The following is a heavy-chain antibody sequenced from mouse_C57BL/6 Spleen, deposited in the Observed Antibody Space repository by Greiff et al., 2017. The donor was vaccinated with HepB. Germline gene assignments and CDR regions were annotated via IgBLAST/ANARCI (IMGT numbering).Heavy chain of an antibody. CDR2: ISSGGSYT. CDR1: GFTFSSYG. J-gene: IGHJ3*01. V-gene: IGHV5-6*01. CDR3: ARHGVGTPWFAY. Sequence: EVNVVESGGDLVKPGGSLKLSCAASGFTFSSYGMSWVRQTPDKRLEWVATISSGGSYTYYPDSVKGRFTISRDNAKNTLYLQMSSLKSEDTAMYYCARHGVGTPWFAYWGQGTLVTVSA. D-gene: IGHD1-3*01.